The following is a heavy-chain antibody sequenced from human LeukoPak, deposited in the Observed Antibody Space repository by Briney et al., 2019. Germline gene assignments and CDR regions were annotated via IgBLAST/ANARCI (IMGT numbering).Heavy chain of an antibody. D-gene: IGHD6-13*01. Sequence: SETLSLICTVSGGSISSSSYYWGWIRQPPGKGLEWIGSIYYSGSTYYNPSLKSRVTISVDTSKNQFSLKLSSVTAADTAVYYCARDIRLDSSSWYRDFDYWGQGTLVTVSS. J-gene: IGHJ4*02. CDR1: GGSISSSSYY. CDR2: IYYSGST. CDR3: ARDIRLDSSSWYRDFDY. V-gene: IGHV4-39*07.